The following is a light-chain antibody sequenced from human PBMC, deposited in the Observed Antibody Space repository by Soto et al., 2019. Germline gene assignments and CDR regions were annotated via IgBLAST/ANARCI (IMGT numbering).Light chain of an antibody. CDR1: QSISYY. Sequence: IRMSQSAASLSASIGDRVTITCRASQSISYYLNWYQQKQGRAPRLLIYSTSTLQSGVPSKFSGSASGTDFTLTISSLQPEDFVTYYCQQSYSTPWTFGQGTKVEI. J-gene: IGKJ1*01. V-gene: IGKV1-39*01. CDR3: QQSYSTPWT. CDR2: STS.